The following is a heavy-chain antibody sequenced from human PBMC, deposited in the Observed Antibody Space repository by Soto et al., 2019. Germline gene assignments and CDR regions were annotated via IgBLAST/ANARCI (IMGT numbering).Heavy chain of an antibody. CDR1: GVTDGTYR. J-gene: IGHJ5*02. CDR3: ASRAMAVTWFDP. D-gene: IGHD6-19*01. V-gene: IGHV1-69*13. Sequence: SSLKFSFKVSGVTDGTYRINWVRQAPGQGLECMGAIIPILSTTNYAQRFQGRVTITADESTGTVYLELTSLKFEDTALYYCASRAMAVTWFDPWGQGTMVTVSS. CDR2: IIPILSTT.